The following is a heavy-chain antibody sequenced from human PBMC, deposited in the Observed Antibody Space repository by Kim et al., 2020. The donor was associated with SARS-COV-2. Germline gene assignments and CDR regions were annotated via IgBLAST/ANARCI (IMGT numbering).Heavy chain of an antibody. CDR2: ISYDGSNK. D-gene: IGHD1-26*01. J-gene: IGHJ4*02. V-gene: IGHV3-30*18. Sequence: GGSLRLSCAASGFTFNTYGMHWVRQAPGKGLEWVAVISYDGSNKYYADYMKGRFTISRDNSKNTLYLQMNSLRIEDTAVYYCAKSFSGSYFGYDYWGQGTLVTVSS. CDR1: GFTFNTYG. CDR3: AKSFSGSYFGYDY.